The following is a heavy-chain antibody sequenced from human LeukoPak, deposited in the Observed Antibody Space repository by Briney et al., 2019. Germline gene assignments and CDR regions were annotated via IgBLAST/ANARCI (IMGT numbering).Heavy chain of an antibody. CDR2: ISGSGGST. J-gene: IGHJ4*02. D-gene: IGHD3-22*01. CDR1: GFTFSNYA. CDR3: AKDRGRYYDSSGYYWGYYFDS. V-gene: IGHV3-23*01. Sequence: GGSLRLSCAASGFTFSNYAVNWVRQAPGKGLEWVSAISGSGGSTYYADSVKGRFTISRDNSKNTLYLQMSSLRAEDTAVYYCAKDRGRYYDSSGYYWGYYFDSWGQGILVTVSS.